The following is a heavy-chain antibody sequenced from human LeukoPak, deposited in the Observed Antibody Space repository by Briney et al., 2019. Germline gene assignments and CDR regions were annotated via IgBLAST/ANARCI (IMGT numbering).Heavy chain of an antibody. CDR2: ISGDGART. J-gene: IGHJ4*02. CDR3: AKGGLTTPLHY. V-gene: IGHV3-23*01. CDR1: AFPFSTYV. D-gene: IGHD1-14*01. Sequence: GGSLRLSCAASAFPFSTYVMSWVRRAPGGGLEWISSISGDGARTYYTNSVKGRFTISRDNPKNTLFLQVNSLRVEDTAVYYCAKGGLTTPLHYWGQGTLVTVSS.